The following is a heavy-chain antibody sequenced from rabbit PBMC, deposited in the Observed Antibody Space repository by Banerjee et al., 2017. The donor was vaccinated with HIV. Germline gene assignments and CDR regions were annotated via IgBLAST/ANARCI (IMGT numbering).Heavy chain of an antibody. CDR1: GFSFSDKYV. Sequence: QEQLEESGGDLVKPGRSLTLTCTASGFSFSDKYVMCWVRQAPGKGLEWIGCINTSSGNTVYASWAKGRFTISKTSSTTVTLQVTSLTAADTATYFCASGYSDVYFNLWGPGTLVTVS. CDR2: INTSSGNT. D-gene: IGHD1-1*01. V-gene: IGHV1S45*01. J-gene: IGHJ4*01. CDR3: ASGYSDVYFNL.